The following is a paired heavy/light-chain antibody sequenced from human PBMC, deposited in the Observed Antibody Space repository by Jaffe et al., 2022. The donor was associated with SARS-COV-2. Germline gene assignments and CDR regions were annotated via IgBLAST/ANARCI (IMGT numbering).Light chain of an antibody. CDR3: QQYNSYLIT. CDR1: QSISSW. CDR2: RAS. J-gene: IGKJ4*01. Sequence: DIQMTQSPSTLSASVGDRVTITCRASQSISSWLAWYQQKPGKAPKLLIYRASTLQTGVPSRFSGSGSETEFTLTISSLQPDDFATYYCQQYNSYLITFGGGTKVEI. V-gene: IGKV1-5*03.
Heavy chain of an antibody. Sequence: EVQLLESGGGVVQPGGSLRLSCAASGFTFTTYAMTWVRQAPGKGLEWVSGISGSGGERTYYADSVRGRFTISRDNSKSTLYLQMNGLRGDDTAVYYCVSIPNLYGGNWGSDWGQGTLVTVSS. D-gene: IGHD2-21*01. CDR3: VSIPNLYGGNWGSD. CDR2: ISGSGGERT. J-gene: IGHJ4*02. CDR1: GFTFTTYA. V-gene: IGHV3-23*01.